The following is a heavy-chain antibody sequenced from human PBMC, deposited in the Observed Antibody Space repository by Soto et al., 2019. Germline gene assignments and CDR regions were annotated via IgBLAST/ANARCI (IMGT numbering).Heavy chain of an antibody. CDR1: GFTFINYA. J-gene: IGHJ6*02. CDR3: AKHLSDRYYYYYAMDV. Sequence: GGSLRLSCAASGFTFINYAMSWVRQAPGKGLEWVSAISGSGGSTYYADSVKGRFTISRDNSKNTLYLQMNSLRAEDTAVYYCAKHLSDRYYYYYAMDVWGQGTTVTVSS. CDR2: ISGSGGST. D-gene: IGHD2-21*02. V-gene: IGHV3-23*01.